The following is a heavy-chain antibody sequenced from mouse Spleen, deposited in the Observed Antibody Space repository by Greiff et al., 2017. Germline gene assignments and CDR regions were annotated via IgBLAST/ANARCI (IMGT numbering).Heavy chain of an antibody. D-gene: IGHD2-5*01. V-gene: IGHV5-9-1*02. CDR1: GFTFSSYA. J-gene: IGHJ4*01. Sequence: EVMLVESGEGLVKPGGSLKLSCAASGFTFSSYAMSWVRQTPEKRLEWVAYISSGGDYIYYADTVKGRFTISRDNARNTLYLQMSSLKSEDTAMYYCTLYYSTLYAMDYWGQGTSVTVSS. CDR3: TLYYSTLYAMDY. CDR2: ISSGGDYI.